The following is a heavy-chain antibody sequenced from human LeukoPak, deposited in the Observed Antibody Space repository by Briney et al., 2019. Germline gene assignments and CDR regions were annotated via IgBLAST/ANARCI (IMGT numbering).Heavy chain of an antibody. CDR2: ISAYNGNT. Sequence: GSSVKVSCKASGGTFSSYAISWVRQAPGQGLEWMGWISAYNGNTNYAQKLQGRVTMTTDTSTSTAYMELRSLRSDDTAVYYCARDLSPGGVVVTSFPCGMDVWGQGTTVTVSS. CDR3: ARDLSPGGVVVTSFPCGMDV. J-gene: IGHJ6*02. CDR1: GGTFSSYA. D-gene: IGHD2-2*01. V-gene: IGHV1-18*01.